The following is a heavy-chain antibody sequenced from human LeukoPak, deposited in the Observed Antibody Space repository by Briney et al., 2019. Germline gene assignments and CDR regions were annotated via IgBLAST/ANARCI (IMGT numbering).Heavy chain of an antibody. Sequence: ASVKVSCKASGDTFSSYAISWVRQAPGQGLEWMGWISAYNGNTNYAQKLQGRVTMTTDTSTSTAYMELRSLRSDDTAVYYCARGSDVMEPEYAFDIWGQGTMVTVSS. V-gene: IGHV1-18*01. D-gene: IGHD3-16*01. J-gene: IGHJ3*02. CDR2: ISAYNGNT. CDR3: ARGSDVMEPEYAFDI. CDR1: GDTFSSYA.